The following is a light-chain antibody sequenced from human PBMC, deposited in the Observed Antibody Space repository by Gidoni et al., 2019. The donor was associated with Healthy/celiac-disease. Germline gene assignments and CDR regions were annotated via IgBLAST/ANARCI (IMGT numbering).Light chain of an antibody. J-gene: IGKJ5*01. Sequence: DIAMTQSPLSLPVTPGEPASISCSSSQSLLHSNGYNYLDWYLQKPGQSPQLLIYLGSNRASGVPDRFSGSGSGTDFTLKISRVEAEDVGVYCCMQALQTPITFGQGTRLEIK. V-gene: IGKV2-28*01. CDR2: LGS. CDR1: QSLLHSNGYNY. CDR3: MQALQTPIT.